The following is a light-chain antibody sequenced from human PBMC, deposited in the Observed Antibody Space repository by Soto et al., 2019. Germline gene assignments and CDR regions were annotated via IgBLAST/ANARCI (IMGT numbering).Light chain of an antibody. CDR1: PSISSW. CDR3: QQYNSYWT. CDR2: KAS. V-gene: IGKV1-5*03. J-gene: IGKJ1*01. Sequence: DIQMTQSPSTLSASVGARVTITCRASPSISSWLAWYQQKPGKAPKLLIYKASSLESGGPSRFSGRGSGTEFTLTISSLQPDDFATDYCQQYNSYWTFGKGTKVEIK.